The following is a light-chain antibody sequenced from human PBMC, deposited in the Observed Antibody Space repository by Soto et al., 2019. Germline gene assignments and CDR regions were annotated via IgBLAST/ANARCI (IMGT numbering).Light chain of an antibody. J-gene: IGLJ1*01. Sequence: QSALTQPASVSGSPGQSITISCTGTSSDVGGYNYVSWYQQHPGKAPKLIIYEVSNRPSGVSNRFSGSKSGNTASLTISGLQAEDEADYYCNSYTSSSSSYVFGTGTKVTVL. CDR3: NSYTSSSSSYV. V-gene: IGLV2-14*01. CDR1: SSDVGGYNY. CDR2: EVS.